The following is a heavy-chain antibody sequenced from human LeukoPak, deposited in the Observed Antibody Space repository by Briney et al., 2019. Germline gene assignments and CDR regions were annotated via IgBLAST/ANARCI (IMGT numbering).Heavy chain of an antibody. CDR1: GGSVGSNY. D-gene: IGHD6-19*01. CDR3: ARGSGWYPH. CDR2: LSYSGDT. Sequence: SETLSLTCSVSGGSVGSNYWSWVRQPPGKGLEWIGYLSYSGDTKYNPSLKSRLSMSVDTSKTQCSLMLTSVTAAATAVYSCARGSGWYPHWGQGTLVTVSS. V-gene: IGHV4-59*02. J-gene: IGHJ1*01.